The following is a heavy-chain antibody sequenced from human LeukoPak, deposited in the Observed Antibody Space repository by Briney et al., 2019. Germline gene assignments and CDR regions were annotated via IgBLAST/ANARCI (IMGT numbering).Heavy chain of an antibody. D-gene: IGHD2-2*01. CDR2: IIPILGIA. CDR1: GGTFSSYA. CDR3: AIGLGYCISTSCPADFDY. V-gene: IGHV1-69*04. J-gene: IGHJ4*02. Sequence: SVKVSCKASGGTFSSYAISWVRQAPGQGLEWMGRIIPILGIANYAQKFQGRVTITADKSTSTAYMELSSLRSEDTAVYYCAIGLGYCISTSCPADFDYWGQGTLVTVSS.